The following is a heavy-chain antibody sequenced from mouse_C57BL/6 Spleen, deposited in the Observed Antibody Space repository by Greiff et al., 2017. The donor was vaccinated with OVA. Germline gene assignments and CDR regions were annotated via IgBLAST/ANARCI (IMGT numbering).Heavy chain of an antibody. V-gene: IGHV1-54*01. CDR1: GYAFTNYL. Sequence: QVQLQQSGAELVRPGTSVKVSCKASGYAFTNYLIEWVKQRPGQGLEWIGVINPGSGGTNYNERFKGKATLTADKSSSTAYMQLSSLTSEDSAVYFCARGAAQAKFAYWGQGTLVTVSA. D-gene: IGHD3-2*02. J-gene: IGHJ3*01. CDR3: ARGAAQAKFAY. CDR2: INPGSGGT.